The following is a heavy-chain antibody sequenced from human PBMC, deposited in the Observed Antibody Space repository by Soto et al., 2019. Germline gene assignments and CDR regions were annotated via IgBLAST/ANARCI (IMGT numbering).Heavy chain of an antibody. CDR2: ISAHNGNT. J-gene: IGHJ4*02. CDR3: ARGRYVDY. D-gene: IGHD1-1*01. CDR1: GYDFTTYG. Sequence: QVHLVQSGAEVKKPGASVKVSCKGSGYDFTTYGITWVRQAPGQGLEWMAWISAHNGNTDYAQKLQGRVPVTRDTSTSTAYMERRSLRSEDTAMYYCARGRYVDYWGQGALVTVSS. V-gene: IGHV1-18*01.